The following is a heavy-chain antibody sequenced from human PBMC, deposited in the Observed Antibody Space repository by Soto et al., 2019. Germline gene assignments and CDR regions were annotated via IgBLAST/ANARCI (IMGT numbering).Heavy chain of an antibody. CDR1: GFSLTTRDVG. V-gene: IGHV2-5*02. D-gene: IGHD2-21*02. CDR3: VRASGGGNSAYFDY. CDR2: IYWDDDE. J-gene: IGHJ4*02. Sequence: QITLEESGPTLVKPTQTLPLTCAFSGFSLTTRDVGVGWIRQPPGKALEWLALIYWDDDERYSPSLKSRLTITKDTSKNQMVLTMTNMDPVDTATYYCVRASGGGNSAYFDYWGQGTLVTVSS.